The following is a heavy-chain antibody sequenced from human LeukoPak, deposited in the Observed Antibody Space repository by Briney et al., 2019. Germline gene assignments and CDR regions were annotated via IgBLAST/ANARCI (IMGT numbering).Heavy chain of an antibody. V-gene: IGHV4-34*01. CDR2: VNHSGST. J-gene: IGHJ5*02. CDR3: ARSVSNWFDP. CDR1: GGSFSGYY. Sequence: SETLSLTCAVYGGSFSGYYWSWIRQPPGKGLEWIGEVNHSGSTNYNPSLKSRVTISVDTSKNQFSLKLSSVTAADTAVYYCARSVSNWFDPWGQGTLVTVSS.